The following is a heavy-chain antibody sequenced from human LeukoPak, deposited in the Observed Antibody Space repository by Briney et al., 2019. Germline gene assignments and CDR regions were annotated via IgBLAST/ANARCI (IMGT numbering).Heavy chain of an antibody. J-gene: IGHJ4*02. CDR2: MNPNSGNT. Sequence: ASVKVSCKASGGTFSSYDINWVRQATGQGLEWMGWMNPNSGNTGYAQKLQGRVTMTTDTSTSTAYMELRSLRSDDTAVYYCARVFEYSSSMDYWGQGTLVTVSS. V-gene: IGHV1-8*02. CDR1: GGTFSSYD. D-gene: IGHD6-6*01. CDR3: ARVFEYSSSMDY.